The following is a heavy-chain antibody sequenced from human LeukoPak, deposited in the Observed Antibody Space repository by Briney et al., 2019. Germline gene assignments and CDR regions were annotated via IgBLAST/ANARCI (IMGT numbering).Heavy chain of an antibody. V-gene: IGHV3-30*03. Sequence: GGSLRLSCAASGFTFSNYVMHWVRQAPGKGLEWVAVMAHDGSKTYYADSVKGRFTISRDNSKNTLYLQMNSLRPEDTAVYYCATDGADLRYWYFDLWGRGTLVTVSS. J-gene: IGHJ2*01. D-gene: IGHD3-16*01. CDR3: ATDGADLRYWYFDL. CDR2: MAHDGSKT. CDR1: GFTFSNYV.